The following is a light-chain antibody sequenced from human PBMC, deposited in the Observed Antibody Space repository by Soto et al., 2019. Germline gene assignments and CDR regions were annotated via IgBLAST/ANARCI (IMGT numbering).Light chain of an antibody. Sequence: EIVMTQSPATLSVSPGERATLSCRASQSVSSNLAWYQQKPGQAPRLLMHSISIRATGIPDRFSGSGSGTDFTLTISSLEPEDFAVYYCQQRSNWPITFGQGTRLEIK. J-gene: IGKJ5*01. CDR2: SIS. CDR1: QSVSSN. V-gene: IGKV3-11*01. CDR3: QQRSNWPIT.